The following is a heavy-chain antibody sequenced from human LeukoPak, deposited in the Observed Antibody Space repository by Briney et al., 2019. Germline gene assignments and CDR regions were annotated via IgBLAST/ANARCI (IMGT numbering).Heavy chain of an antibody. J-gene: IGHJ5*02. D-gene: IGHD3-9*01. V-gene: IGHV4-61*02. Sequence: SQTLSPTCTVSGGSISSGSHYWSWIRQPAGKGLEWIGRIFTSGSTNYNPSLKSRVTISMDTSKNQFSLNLSSVTAADTAVYYCAREQSTPLRYFDWLFLNWFDPWGQGTLVTVSS. CDR2: IFTSGST. CDR1: GGSISSGSHY. CDR3: AREQSTPLRYFDWLFLNWFDP.